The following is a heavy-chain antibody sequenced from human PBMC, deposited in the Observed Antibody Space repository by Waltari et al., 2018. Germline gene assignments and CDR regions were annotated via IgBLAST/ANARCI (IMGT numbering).Heavy chain of an antibody. CDR1: GFTFSSHA. D-gene: IGHD3-3*01. J-gene: IGHJ6*02. V-gene: IGHV3-23*01. Sequence: EVQLLESGGGLVQPGGSLRLSCAASGFTFSSHAMSWVRQAPGKGLEWVSAMSGSGGSTYYADSVKGRFTISRDNSKNTLYLQMNSLRAEDTAVYYCAKDPGAVYNYDFWSGPYNGMDVWGQGTTVTV. CDR3: AKDPGAVYNYDFWSGPYNGMDV. CDR2: MSGSGGST.